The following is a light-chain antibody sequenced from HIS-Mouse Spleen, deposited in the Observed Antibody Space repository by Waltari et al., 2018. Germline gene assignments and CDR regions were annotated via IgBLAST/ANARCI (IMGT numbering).Light chain of an antibody. CDR1: SGTIARNL. J-gene: IGLJ3*02. CDR2: EDN. CDR3: QSYDSSNLV. Sequence: NFMLTQPHSLSESPGKTVTISCTSSSGTIARNLVHLYQQRPGRAPTTVIYEDNQRPSGVPDRFSGSIDSSSNSASLTISGLKTEDEADYYCQSYDSSNLVFGGGTKLTVL. V-gene: IGLV6-57*04.